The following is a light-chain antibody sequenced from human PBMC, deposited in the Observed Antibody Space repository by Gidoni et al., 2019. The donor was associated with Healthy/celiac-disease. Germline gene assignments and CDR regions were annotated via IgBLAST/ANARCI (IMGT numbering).Light chain of an antibody. J-gene: IGKJ2*01. V-gene: IGKV3-20*01. Sequence: EIVLTQSQGTLSLSPGERATLSCRASQSVSSSYLAWYQQKPGQAPSLLIYGASSGSGTDFTLTISRLEPEDFAVYYCQQYGSSPYTFGQGTKLEIK. CDR2: GAS. CDR3: QQYGSSPYT. CDR1: QSVSSSY.